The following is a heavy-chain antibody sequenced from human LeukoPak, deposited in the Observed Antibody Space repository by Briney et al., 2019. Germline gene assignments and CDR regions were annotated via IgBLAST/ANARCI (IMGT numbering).Heavy chain of an antibody. D-gene: IGHD3-22*01. CDR3: ATYYDSSGYPSGVGGMDV. Sequence: GKSLKISCKGSGYSFTSYWIGWVRQMPGKGLEWMGIIYPGDSDARYSPSFQGQVTISADKSISTAYLQWSSLKASDTAMYYCATYYDSSGYPSGVGGMDVWGQGTTVTVSS. CDR2: IYPGDSDA. CDR1: GYSFTSYW. J-gene: IGHJ6*02. V-gene: IGHV5-51*01.